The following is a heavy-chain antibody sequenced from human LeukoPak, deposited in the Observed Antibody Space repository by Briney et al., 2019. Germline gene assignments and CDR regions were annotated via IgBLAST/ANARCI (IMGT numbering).Heavy chain of an antibody. V-gene: IGHV3-7*01. Sequence: GGSLRLSCAASGFTFSSYCINWVRQAPGKGLEWVSYIKKDGSEKYYVDSVKGRFTISRDNAKNSLYLQMNSLRAEDTAVYYCAINTRDCSSTSCYGDNWFDPWGQGTLVTVSS. D-gene: IGHD2-2*01. CDR2: IKKDGSEK. CDR3: AINTRDCSSTSCYGDNWFDP. CDR1: GFTFSSYC. J-gene: IGHJ5*02.